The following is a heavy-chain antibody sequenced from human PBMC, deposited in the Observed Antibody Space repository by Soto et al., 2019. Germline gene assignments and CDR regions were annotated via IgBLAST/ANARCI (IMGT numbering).Heavy chain of an antibody. V-gene: IGHV2-5*02. Sequence: QITLKESGPTVVKPTETLTLTCTFSGFSLTTSGVGVGWVRQSPGKAPEWLALFYWDDDKRYSTSLKSRLTITKDTSKNQLLLTMANVDPADTATYYCAYRVLRTVFGLVTTTAIYFDFWGQGTPVVGSS. CDR1: GFSLTTSGVG. J-gene: IGHJ4*02. CDR2: FYWDDDK. CDR3: AYRVLRTVFGLVTTTAIYFDF. D-gene: IGHD3-3*01.